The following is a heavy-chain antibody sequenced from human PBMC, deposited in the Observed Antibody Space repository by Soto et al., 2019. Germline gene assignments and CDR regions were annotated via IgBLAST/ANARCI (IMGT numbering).Heavy chain of an antibody. D-gene: IGHD6-19*01. CDR2: FDPEDGET. CDR3: ATKWLLRYGSGSYYFDY. V-gene: IGHV1-24*01. Sequence: GASVKVSCKVSGYTLTELSMHWVRQAPGKGLERMGGFDPEDGETIYAQKFQGRVTMTEDTSTDTAYMELSSLRSEDTAVYYCATKWLLRYGSGSYYFDYWGQGTLDTGSS. J-gene: IGHJ4*02. CDR1: GYTLTELS.